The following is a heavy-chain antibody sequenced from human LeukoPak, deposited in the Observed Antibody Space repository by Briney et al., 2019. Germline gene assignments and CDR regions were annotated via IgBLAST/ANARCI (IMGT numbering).Heavy chain of an antibody. D-gene: IGHD3-10*02. CDR2: IIPIFGTA. Sequence: SVKVSCKASGGTFSSYAISWVRQAPGQGLEWMGGIIPIFGTANYAQKFQGRVTITADESTSTAYMEPSSLRSEDTAVYYCAREMLDNHWFDPWGQGTLVTVSS. V-gene: IGHV1-69*01. CDR3: AREMLDNHWFDP. J-gene: IGHJ5*02. CDR1: GGTFSSYA.